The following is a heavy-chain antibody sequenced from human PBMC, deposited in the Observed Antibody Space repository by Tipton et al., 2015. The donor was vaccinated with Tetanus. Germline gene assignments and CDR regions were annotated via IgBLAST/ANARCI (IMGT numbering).Heavy chain of an antibody. D-gene: IGHD3-3*01. Sequence: TLSLTCTVSGGSVSSGSYYWSWIRQPPGKGLEWIGYIYYSGSTNYNPSLKSRVTISVDTSKNQFSLKLSSVTAADTAVYYCAVGANEYDFWSGYKDYYYYGMDVWGQGTTVTVSS. CDR1: GGSVSSGSYY. V-gene: IGHV4-61*01. CDR2: IYYSGST. CDR3: AVGANEYDFWSGYKDYYYYGMDV. J-gene: IGHJ6*02.